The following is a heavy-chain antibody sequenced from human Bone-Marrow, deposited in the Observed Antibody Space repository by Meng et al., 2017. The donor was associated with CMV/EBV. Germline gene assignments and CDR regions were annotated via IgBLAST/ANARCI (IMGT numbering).Heavy chain of an antibody. D-gene: IGHD6-19*01. Sequence: SGYTITDYHIHWVRQAPGQGLEWIGWISPNSGGTNFAQKFRGRVTMTRDTSISTAYMELRSLRSDDTAMYYCARGGYGSGWYWWFDPWGQGTLVTVSS. J-gene: IGHJ5*02. CDR3: ARGGYGSGWYWWFDP. CDR1: GYTITDYH. V-gene: IGHV1-2*02. CDR2: ISPNSGGT.